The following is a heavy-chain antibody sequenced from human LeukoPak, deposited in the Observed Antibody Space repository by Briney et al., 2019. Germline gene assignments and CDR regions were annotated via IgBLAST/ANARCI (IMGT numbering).Heavy chain of an antibody. D-gene: IGHD5-12*01. Sequence: ATVKLSCKISGHTLAELSMHWVREGPGKGRDWVGGFDPESGKTIYTEKLRGRVSMPEDTSTDTAHRELNRLISEDTAIFYWPTNTYNGYAIGSWGQETLVTVSS. J-gene: IGHJ5*02. CDR2: FDPESGKT. CDR3: PTNTYNGYAIGS. CDR1: GHTLAELS. V-gene: IGHV1-24*01.